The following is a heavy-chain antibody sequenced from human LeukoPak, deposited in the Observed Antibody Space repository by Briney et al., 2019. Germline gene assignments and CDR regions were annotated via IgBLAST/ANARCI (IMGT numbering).Heavy chain of an antibody. CDR3: ARDPAGYCSGGSCYKE. V-gene: IGHV3-48*01. D-gene: IGHD2-15*01. Sequence: PGGSLRLSCAASGFTFSSYSMNWVRQAPGKGLEWVSYISSSSSTIYYADSVKGRFTISRDNAKNSLYLQMNSLRAEDTAVYYCARDPAGYCSGGSCYKEWGQGTRVTVSS. J-gene: IGHJ4*02. CDR1: GFTFSSYS. CDR2: ISSSSSTI.